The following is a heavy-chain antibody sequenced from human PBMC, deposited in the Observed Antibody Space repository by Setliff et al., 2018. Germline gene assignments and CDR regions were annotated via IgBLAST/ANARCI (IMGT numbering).Heavy chain of an antibody. D-gene: IGHD3-22*01. CDR3: ATKDYDTSGYYRPFGF. Sequence: ASVKVSCKVSGSILTELTMYWVRQAPGKGLEWMGSFNPEDDEIIYAQEFLGRVTMTEDTSTDTAYMVLSSLRSEDTAVYYCATKDYDTSGYYRPFGFWGQGTLVTVSS. J-gene: IGHJ4*01. CDR1: GSILTELT. V-gene: IGHV1-24*01. CDR2: FNPEDDEI.